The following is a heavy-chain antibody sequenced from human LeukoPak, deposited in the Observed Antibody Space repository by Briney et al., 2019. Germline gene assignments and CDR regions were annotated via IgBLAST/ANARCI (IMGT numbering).Heavy chain of an antibody. J-gene: IGHJ5*02. CDR1: GFTLSSHA. CDR3: ASVRIAGAATDWFEA. Sequence: GGSLRLSCAASGFTLSSHAMHWVRQAPGMGLEWVAVISYDGRDEYYADSVKGRFTVSRDNSRNTLYLQMNSLRPEDTAVFYCASVRIAGAATDWFEAWGQGTLVTVSS. CDR2: ISYDGRDE. D-gene: IGHD2-15*01. V-gene: IGHV3-30*04.